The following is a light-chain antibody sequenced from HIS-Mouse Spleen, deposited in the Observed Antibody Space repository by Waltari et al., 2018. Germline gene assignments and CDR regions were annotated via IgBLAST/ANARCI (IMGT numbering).Light chain of an antibody. J-gene: IGLJ1*01. CDR1: SSDVGGSHS. CDR2: DVS. V-gene: IGLV2-11*01. CDR3: CSYAGSYSYV. Sequence: QSALTQPRSVSGSPGQSVTISCTGTSSDVGGSHSVSWYQQHPGKAPKLMIYDVSKRPSGVPDRFSGSKSGNTASLTISGLQAEDEADYYCCSYAGSYSYVFGTGTKVTVL.